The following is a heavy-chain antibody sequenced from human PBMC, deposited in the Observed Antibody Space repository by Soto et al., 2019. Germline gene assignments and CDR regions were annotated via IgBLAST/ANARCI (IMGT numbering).Heavy chain of an antibody. D-gene: IGHD3-22*01. CDR1: GGTFSSYA. V-gene: IGHV1-69*13. CDR3: ARPLCITMIVVVTTILILLLC. J-gene: IGHJ4*02. CDR2: IIPIFGTA. Sequence: ASVKVSCKASGGTFSSYAISWVRQAPGQGLEWMGGIIPIFGTANYAQKFQGRVTITADESTSTAYMELSSLRSEDTAVYYCARPLCITMIVVVTTILILLLCWGQGTLVTVSS.